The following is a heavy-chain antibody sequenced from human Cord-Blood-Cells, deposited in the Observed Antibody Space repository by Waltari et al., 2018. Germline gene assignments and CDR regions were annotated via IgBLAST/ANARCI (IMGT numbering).Heavy chain of an antibody. D-gene: IGHD3-22*01. V-gene: IGHV3-48*03. Sequence: EVQLVESGGGLVQPGGSLRLSCAASGFTFSSYEMNWVRQAPGKGREWVSYISSSGSTIYSAASVKGRFTISRDNAKTSLYLQMNSLRAEDTAVYYCARVGGYYDSSGYFDYWGQGTLVTVSS. CDR3: ARVGGYYDSSGYFDY. J-gene: IGHJ4*02. CDR1: GFTFSSYE. CDR2: ISSSGSTI.